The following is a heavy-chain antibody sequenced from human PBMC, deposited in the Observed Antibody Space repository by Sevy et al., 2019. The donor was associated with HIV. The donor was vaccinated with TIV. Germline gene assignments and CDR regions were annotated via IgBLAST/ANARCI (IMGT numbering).Heavy chain of an antibody. Sequence: GGSLRLSCAASGFTFSSYAMSWVRQTPGKGLEWVSAISGSAHRTYYTDSVKGRFTISRDNSKNMLFLQMNSLRAEDTAVYYCVKEVSEYSYSDYWGQGTLVTVSS. CDR3: VKEVSEYSYSDY. CDR2: ISGSAHRT. V-gene: IGHV3-23*01. D-gene: IGHD5-18*01. J-gene: IGHJ4*02. CDR1: GFTFSSYA.